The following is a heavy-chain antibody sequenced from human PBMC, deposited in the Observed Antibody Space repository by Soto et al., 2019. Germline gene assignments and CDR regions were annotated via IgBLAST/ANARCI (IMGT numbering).Heavy chain of an antibody. Sequence: GGSLRLSCAASGFTVSSNYMSWVRQAPGKGLEWVSVIYSGCSTYYAYSVKGRFAISRDNSKNTLYLQMNSFRAEDTAVYYCAREGYSYGIDYWGQGTLVTVSS. CDR2: IYSGCST. CDR1: GFTVSSNY. V-gene: IGHV3-66*01. J-gene: IGHJ4*02. D-gene: IGHD5-18*01. CDR3: AREGYSYGIDY.